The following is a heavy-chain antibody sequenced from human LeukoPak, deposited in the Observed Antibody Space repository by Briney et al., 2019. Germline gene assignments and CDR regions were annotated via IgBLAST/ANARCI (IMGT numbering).Heavy chain of an antibody. Sequence: ASAKVSCKVSGYTLTVLSMHWVRQAPGKGLEWMGGFDPEDGETIYAQKFQGRVTLTRDMSTSTDYLELSSLRSEDTAVYYCARDNSVRDEAWWFNPWGQGTLVTVSS. CDR1: GYTLTVLS. CDR3: ARDNSVRDEAWWFNP. J-gene: IGHJ5*02. V-gene: IGHV1-24*01. CDR2: FDPEDGET. D-gene: IGHD5-24*01.